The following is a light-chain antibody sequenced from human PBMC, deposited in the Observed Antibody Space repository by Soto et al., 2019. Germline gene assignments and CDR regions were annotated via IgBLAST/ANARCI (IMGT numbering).Light chain of an antibody. CDR2: GAS. CDR3: QQYGSSRYT. V-gene: IGKV3-20*01. J-gene: IGKJ2*01. Sequence: EIVLTQSPATLSLSPGERATLSCRASPSVTNYLAWYQQKPGQAPRLLIYGASSRATGIPDRFSGSGSGTDFTLTISRLEPEDFAVYYCQQYGSSRYTFGQGTKLEIK. CDR1: PSVTNY.